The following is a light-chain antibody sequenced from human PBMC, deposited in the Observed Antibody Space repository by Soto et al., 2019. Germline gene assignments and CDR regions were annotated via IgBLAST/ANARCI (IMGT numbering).Light chain of an antibody. CDR1: SANIGNNY. Sequence: QSVLTQPPSMSAAPGQKVSISCSGSSANIGNNYVSWYQQLPGTAPKLLIYENNKRPSGIPDRFSGSKSGTSATLGITGLQTRHEADYYCGTWDSSLSAGGVFGTGTKLTVL. CDR3: GTWDSSLSAGGV. V-gene: IGLV1-51*02. CDR2: ENN. J-gene: IGLJ1*01.